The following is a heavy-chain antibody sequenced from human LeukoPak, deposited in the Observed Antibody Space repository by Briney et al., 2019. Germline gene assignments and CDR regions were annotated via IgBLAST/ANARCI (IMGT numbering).Heavy chain of an antibody. CDR2: IYYSGST. Sequence: PSETLSLTCTVSGGSVSSGTYYWSWLRQPPGKGLEWIGYIYYSGSTNYNPSLKSRVTISVDTSKNQFSLKLTSVTAADTAVYYCARISIYYYDMDVWGQGTTVTVSS. CDR3: ARISIYYYDMDV. J-gene: IGHJ6*02. V-gene: IGHV4-61*01. CDR1: GGSVSSGTYY.